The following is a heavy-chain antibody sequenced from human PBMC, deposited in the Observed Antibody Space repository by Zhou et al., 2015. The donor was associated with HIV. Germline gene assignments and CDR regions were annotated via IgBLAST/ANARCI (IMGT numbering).Heavy chain of an antibody. CDR1: GGTFSSYT. J-gene: IGHJ4*02. V-gene: IGHV1-69*02. Sequence: QVQLVQSGAEVKKPGSSVKVSCKASGGTFSSYTISWVRQAPGQGLEWMGRIIPILGIANYAQKFQGRVTITADKSTSTAYMELSSLRSEDTAVYYCARALYYDSSGYYSNFDYWGQGTLVTVSS. CDR2: IIPILGIA. D-gene: IGHD3-22*01. CDR3: ARALYYDSSGYYSNFDY.